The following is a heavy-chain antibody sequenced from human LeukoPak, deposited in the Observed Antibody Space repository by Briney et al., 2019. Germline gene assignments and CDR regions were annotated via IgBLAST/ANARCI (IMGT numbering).Heavy chain of an antibody. Sequence: GGSLRLSCAASGFTFSSYGMHWVRQAPGKGLEWVAVIWYDGSNKYYADSVKGRFTISRDNSKNTLYLQMNSLRAEDTAVYYCAKRGVVIRVILVGFHKEAYYFDTWGQGALVTVSS. CDR2: IWYDGSNK. V-gene: IGHV3-33*06. D-gene: IGHD3-22*01. CDR3: AKRGVVIRVILVGFHKEAYYFDT. CDR1: GFTFSSYG. J-gene: IGHJ4*02.